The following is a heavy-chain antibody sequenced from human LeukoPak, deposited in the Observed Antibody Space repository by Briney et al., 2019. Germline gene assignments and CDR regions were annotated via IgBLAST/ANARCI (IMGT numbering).Heavy chain of an antibody. CDR1: GGSISSYY. CDR2: VYYSGST. Sequence: NPSETLSLTCTVSGGSISSYYWSWIRQPPGKGLEWIGYVYYSGSTNYNPSLKSRVTISVDTSKNHFSLNLNSMTAADTAVYYCARKASHFSYGLGAIDYWARETWSPSPQ. J-gene: IGHJ4*02. CDR3: ARKASHFSYGLGAIDY. D-gene: IGHD5-18*01. V-gene: IGHV4-59*12.